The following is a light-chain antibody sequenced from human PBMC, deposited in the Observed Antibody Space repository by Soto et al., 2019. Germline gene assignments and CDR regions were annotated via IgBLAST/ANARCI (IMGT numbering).Light chain of an antibody. Sequence: QSALTQPPSASGSPGQSVAISCTGTSSDVGGYKYVSWYQQYPGKAPKLMIYDVTKRPSGVPDRFSGSKSGNTASLTVSGLQAEDEADYYCSSYAGTHIVFGTGTKLTVL. CDR1: SSDVGGYKY. CDR3: SSYAGTHIV. J-gene: IGLJ1*01. V-gene: IGLV2-8*01. CDR2: DVT.